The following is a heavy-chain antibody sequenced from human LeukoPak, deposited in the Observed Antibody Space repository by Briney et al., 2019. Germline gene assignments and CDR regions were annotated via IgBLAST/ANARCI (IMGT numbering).Heavy chain of an antibody. Sequence: PSETLSLTCTVSGVSISSSNSYWGWIRQPPGKGLEWIGSVYYSGSTYYNPSLKSRVTMSVDTSKNQFSLKLSSVTAADTAVYYCASRNYDFWSGLTDYWGQGTLVTVSS. CDR1: GVSISSSNSY. V-gene: IGHV4-39*01. CDR2: VYYSGST. D-gene: IGHD3-3*01. CDR3: ASRNYDFWSGLTDY. J-gene: IGHJ4*02.